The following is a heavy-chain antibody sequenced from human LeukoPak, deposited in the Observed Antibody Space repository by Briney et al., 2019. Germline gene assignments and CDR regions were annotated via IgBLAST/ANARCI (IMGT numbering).Heavy chain of an antibody. D-gene: IGHD1-14*01. CDR3: ARDFRNAGDY. CDR1: GFTFSSYW. CDR2: INQDGNEK. V-gene: IGHV3-7*01. J-gene: IGHJ4*02. Sequence: PGGSLRLSCAASGFTFSSYWRNWVRQAPGKGLEWVANINQDGNEKYYVDSLKGRFTISRDNARNSLSLQMNSLRAEDTAVYYCARDFRNAGDYWGQGTLVAVSS.